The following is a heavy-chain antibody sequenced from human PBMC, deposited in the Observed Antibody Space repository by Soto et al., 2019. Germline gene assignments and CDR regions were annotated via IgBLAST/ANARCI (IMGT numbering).Heavy chain of an antibody. CDR2: ISAYNGNT. CDR3: ARDPAVGAFTGFDY. D-gene: IGHD1-26*01. Sequence: QIQLVQSGAEVKKPGASVKVSCKASGYTFTSYGFSWVRQAPGQGLEWMGWISAYNGNTNYAQKFQGRVTMTTDTSTSTAYLELRSLRSDDTAVYYCARDPAVGAFTGFDYGGQGTLVTVSS. J-gene: IGHJ4*02. V-gene: IGHV1-18*01. CDR1: GYTFTSYG.